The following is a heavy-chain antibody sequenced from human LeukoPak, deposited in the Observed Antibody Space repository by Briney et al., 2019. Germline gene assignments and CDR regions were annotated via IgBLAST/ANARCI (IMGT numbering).Heavy chain of an antibody. CDR1: GGSISSYY. V-gene: IGHV4-59*08. CDR2: IYYSGST. J-gene: IGHJ3*02. Sequence: SETLSLTCTVSGGSISSYYWSWIRQPPGKGLESIGYIYYSGSTNYNPPLKSRVTISVDTSKNQFSLKLSSVTAADTAIYYCARNTTVTTERTDAFDIWGQGTLVTVSS. CDR3: ARNTTVTTERTDAFDI. D-gene: IGHD4-17*01.